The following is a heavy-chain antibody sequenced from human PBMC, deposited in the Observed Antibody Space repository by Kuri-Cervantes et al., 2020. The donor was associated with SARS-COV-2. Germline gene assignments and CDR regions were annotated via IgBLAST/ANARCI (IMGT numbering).Heavy chain of an antibody. Sequence: GESLKISCAASGFTFSGSAMHWVRQSSGKGLEWVCRIRIKSNSYATAYSASVKGRFTISRDDSKNTAYLQMNSLKTEDTAVYYCQMGDWFDPWGQGTLVTVSS. CDR1: GFTFSGSA. CDR3: QMGDWFDP. D-gene: IGHD3-16*01. J-gene: IGHJ5*02. CDR2: IRIKSNSYAT. V-gene: IGHV3-73*01.